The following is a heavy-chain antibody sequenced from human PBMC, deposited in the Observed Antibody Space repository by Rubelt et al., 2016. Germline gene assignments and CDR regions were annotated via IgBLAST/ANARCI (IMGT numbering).Heavy chain of an antibody. CDR1: GGSVISGYS. CDR2: IYRSGRT. J-gene: IGHJ4*02. Sequence: QLQLQESGPGLVKPSETLSLTCTVSGGSVISGYSWGWIRQPPGKGLEWIGEIYRSGRTNYNPSLQSRVTISVDKSKNQFPLILSAETAADTAVYYCAGGPNGDGGLSFDYWGQGTLVTVSS. CDR3: AGGPNGDGGLSFDY. V-gene: IGHV4-4*02.